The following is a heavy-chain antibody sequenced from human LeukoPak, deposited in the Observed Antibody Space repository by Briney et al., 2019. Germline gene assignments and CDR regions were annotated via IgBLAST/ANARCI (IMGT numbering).Heavy chain of an antibody. J-gene: IGHJ4*02. Sequence: PGGSLRLSCAASGFTFSSYAMTWVRQAPGKGLEWVSAISGSGGSTYYADSVKGRFTISRDNSKNTLYLQMTSLRAEDTAVYYCAKAQRSGYDYVWGSYTDYWGQGTLVTVSS. CDR2: ISGSGGST. V-gene: IGHV3-23*01. D-gene: IGHD3-16*01. CDR3: AKAQRSGYDYVWGSYTDY. CDR1: GFTFSSYA.